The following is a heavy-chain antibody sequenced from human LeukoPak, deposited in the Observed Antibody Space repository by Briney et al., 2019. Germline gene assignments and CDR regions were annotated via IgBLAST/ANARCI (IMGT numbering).Heavy chain of an antibody. D-gene: IGHD2-21*02. J-gene: IGHJ5*02. V-gene: IGHV3-43*02. CDR3: AKALHSWGLLPVFDH. Sequence: GGSLKLSCAASGFTFNEYAMHWVRHVPGKGLEWVSLINRDGRTTYYADSVQGRFTISRDNNKKSLFLQMDSLGTEDTALYYCAKALHSWGLLPVFDHWGQGTLVTVSS. CDR2: INRDGRTT. CDR1: GFTFNEYA.